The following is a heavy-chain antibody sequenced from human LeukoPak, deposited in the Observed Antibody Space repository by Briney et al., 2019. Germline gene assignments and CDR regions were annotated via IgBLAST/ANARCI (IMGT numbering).Heavy chain of an antibody. CDR3: ARVWGGGYSPINWFDP. Sequence: ASVNVSCKASGYTFTSYAMNWVRQAPGQGLEWMGWINTNTGNPTYAQGFTGRFVFSLDTSVSTAYLQISSLKAEDTAVYYCARVWGGGYSPINWFDPWGQGTLVTVSS. V-gene: IGHV7-4-1*02. CDR2: INTNTGNP. J-gene: IGHJ5*02. CDR1: GYTFTSYA. D-gene: IGHD2-21*01.